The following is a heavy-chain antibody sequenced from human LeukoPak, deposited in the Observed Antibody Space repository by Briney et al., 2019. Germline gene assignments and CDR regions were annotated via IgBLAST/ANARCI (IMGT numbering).Heavy chain of an antibody. CDR1: GFTVSRYR. V-gene: IGHV3-7*02. J-gene: IGHJ4*02. D-gene: IGHD5-24*01. CDR3: AAYKSHLRRGYFDY. Sequence: GGPVTHSCAASGFTVSRYRMSWVRQATGKGEEWVANREQDGSDNSYVNTLKSRFTNCRDDAKNSLYLQMNSLRADDAAGYYCAAYKSHLRRGYFDYWGQGSLVTVSS. CDR2: REQDGSDN.